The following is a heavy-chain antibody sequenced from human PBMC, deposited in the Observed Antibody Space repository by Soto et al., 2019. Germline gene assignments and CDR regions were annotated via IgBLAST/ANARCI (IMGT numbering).Heavy chain of an antibody. V-gene: IGHV2-70*04. Sequence: SGPTLVNPTQTLTLTCTFSGFSLSTTGMRVSWIRQPPGKALEWLARIDWDDDKFYTTSLKTRLTNSKDTSKNQVVLTMTNMDPVDTATYFCARIPGWLQGFDSWGQGTLVTVSS. CDR3: ARIPGWLQGFDS. CDR1: GFSLSTTGMR. J-gene: IGHJ4*02. D-gene: IGHD6-19*01. CDR2: IDWDDDK.